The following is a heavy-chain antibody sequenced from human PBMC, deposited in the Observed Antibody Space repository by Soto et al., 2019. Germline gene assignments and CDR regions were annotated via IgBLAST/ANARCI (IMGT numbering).Heavy chain of an antibody. D-gene: IGHD3-3*01. J-gene: IGHJ6*01. V-gene: IGHV4-39*07. CDR1: GGSISSSSYY. CDR3: AREPITIFGVFFGYYGTEV. Sequence: SETLSLTCTVSGGSISSSSYYWGWIRQPPGKGLERIGSIYYSGSTYYNPSLKSRVTISVDTSKNQFSLKLSSVTAAYTAVYYCAREPITIFGVFFGYYGTEVWG. CDR2: IYYSGST.